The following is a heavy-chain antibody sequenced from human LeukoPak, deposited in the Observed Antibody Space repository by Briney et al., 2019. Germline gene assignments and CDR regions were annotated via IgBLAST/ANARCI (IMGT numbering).Heavy chain of an antibody. Sequence: GGSLRLSCAASGFXFSSYWIHWVREAPGKGLVWVSRVNPQGSGTSYTDSVKGRFTISGDNAKDALHLRMDNLRVEDTAVYYCARARWSSTGWFLGYWGQGTLVTVSS. V-gene: IGHV3-74*01. CDR3: ARARWSSTGWFLGY. J-gene: IGHJ4*02. CDR2: VNPQGSGT. CDR1: GFXFSSYW. D-gene: IGHD6-19*01.